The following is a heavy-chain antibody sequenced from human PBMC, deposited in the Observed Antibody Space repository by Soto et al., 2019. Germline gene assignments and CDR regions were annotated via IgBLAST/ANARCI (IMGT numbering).Heavy chain of an antibody. Sequence: QVQLEQSGAEVKKPGASVRVSCKASGYSFSDYYIHWVRQAPGQGLEWMGWIVPNNGGTKYAQKFQGRITLTRDTSRNTFYMDLSSLTSEDTAVYYCAREENCSDGICYSEYFQRWGQGTLVTVSS. D-gene: IGHD2-15*01. J-gene: IGHJ1*01. CDR3: AREENCSDGICYSEYFQR. CDR1: GYSFSDYY. CDR2: IVPNNGGT. V-gene: IGHV1-2*02.